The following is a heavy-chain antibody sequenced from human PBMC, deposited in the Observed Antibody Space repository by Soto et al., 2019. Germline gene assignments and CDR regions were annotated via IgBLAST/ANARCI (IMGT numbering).Heavy chain of an antibody. D-gene: IGHD5-18*01. CDR2: ISTSGSTI. V-gene: IGHV3-48*02. CDR1: GFTFSSYS. CDR3: ARARGYSYGYVDY. Sequence: EVQLVESGGGLVQPGGCLRLSCAASGFTFSSYSMNWVRQAPGKGLEWVSYISTSGSTIYYADSVEGRFTISRDNAKNSLYLQMNSLRDEDTAVYYCARARGYSYGYVDYWGQGTFVTVSS. J-gene: IGHJ4*02.